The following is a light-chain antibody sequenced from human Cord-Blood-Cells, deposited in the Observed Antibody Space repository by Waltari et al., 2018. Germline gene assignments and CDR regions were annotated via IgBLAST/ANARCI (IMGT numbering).Light chain of an antibody. CDR1: QSVSSSY. Sequence: EIVLTQSPGTLSLSPGERATLSCRASQSVSSSYLAWYQQKPGQAPRLHIYGASSRATGIPYRFSGSGSGTDFTLTISRLEPEDFAVYYCQQYGSSRVFTFGPGTKVDIK. CDR2: GAS. V-gene: IGKV3-20*01. CDR3: QQYGSSRVFT. J-gene: IGKJ3*01.